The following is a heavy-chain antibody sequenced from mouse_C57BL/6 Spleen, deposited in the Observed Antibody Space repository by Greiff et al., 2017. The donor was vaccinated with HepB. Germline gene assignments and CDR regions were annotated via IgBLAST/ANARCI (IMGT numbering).Heavy chain of an antibody. CDR1: GYTFTSYW. CDR3: ASNWDEENFDV. CDR2: IDPSDSYT. V-gene: IGHV1-69*01. D-gene: IGHD4-1*01. Sequence: QVQLQQPGAELVMPGASVKLSCKASGYTFTSYWMHWGKQRPGQGLEWIGEIDPSDSYTNYNQKLKGKSTLTVDKSSSTAYMQLSSLTSEDSAVYYCASNWDEENFDVWGTGTTVTVSS. J-gene: IGHJ1*03.